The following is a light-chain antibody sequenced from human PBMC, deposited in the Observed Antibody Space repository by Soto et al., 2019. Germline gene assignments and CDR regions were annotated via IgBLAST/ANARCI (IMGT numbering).Light chain of an antibody. CDR3: QQRSNWPPT. J-gene: IGKJ3*01. CDR2: DAS. V-gene: IGKV3-11*01. CDR1: QSVSSY. Sequence: EIVLTQSPATLSLSPGERATLSCRASQSVSSYLAWYQQKPGQAPRLLIYDASNRATGIPARFSGSGSGTDFTLTISSLEGEDFAAYYCQQRSNWPPTFGPGTKVDIK.